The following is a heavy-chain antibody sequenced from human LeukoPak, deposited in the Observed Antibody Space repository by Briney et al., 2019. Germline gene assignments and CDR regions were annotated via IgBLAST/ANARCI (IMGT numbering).Heavy chain of an antibody. CDR2: ISWDGTNS. D-gene: IGHD5-18*01. V-gene: IGHV3-43*01. CDR3: AKARKRGYAYGSVDF. Sequence: GGALRPSFAAPGFTLVDYTMHRVRQTPAEGLEGVSLISWDGTNSFYADSVKGRFTVSRDKNKKSLYLQMNSLRPDDTAFYYCAKARKRGYAYGSVDFWGQGTLVTVSS. J-gene: IGHJ4*02. CDR1: GFTLVDYT.